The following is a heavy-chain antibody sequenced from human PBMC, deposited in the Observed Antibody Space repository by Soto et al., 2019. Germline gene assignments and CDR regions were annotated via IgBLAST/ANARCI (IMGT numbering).Heavy chain of an antibody. CDR2: VYGSDDK. CDR1: GFSLTTSAVA. V-gene: IGHV2-5*01. J-gene: IGHJ4*02. D-gene: IGHD1-1*01. CDR3: VRRYDPYYFDY. Sequence: QITLQESGPTLVKPTQTLTLTCTFSGFSLTTSAVAVGWIRQPPGKALEWLAIVYGSDDKYYSPSLKGRLSITKDNSKNQVVLTLTNMDPVDTATYSCVRRYDPYYFDYWGQGTLVTVSS.